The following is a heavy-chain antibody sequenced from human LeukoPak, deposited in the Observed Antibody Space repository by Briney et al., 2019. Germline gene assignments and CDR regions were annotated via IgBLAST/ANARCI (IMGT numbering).Heavy chain of an antibody. CDR3: ARPRVRFLEWLEPYFDY. V-gene: IGHV4-59*08. J-gene: IGHJ4*02. CDR2: VYYTGRT. Sequence: PSETLSLTCTVSGASVSNYDWSWIRQPPGKGLEWIGYVYYTGRTNYNPSLEGRVTISVDTSKNQFSLKLSSVTAADTAVYYCARPRVRFLEWLEPYFDYWGQGTLVTVSS. D-gene: IGHD3-3*01. CDR1: GASVSNYD.